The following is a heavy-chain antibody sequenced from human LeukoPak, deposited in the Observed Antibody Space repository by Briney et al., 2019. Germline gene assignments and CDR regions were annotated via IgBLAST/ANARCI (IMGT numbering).Heavy chain of an antibody. CDR2: IYSGGST. J-gene: IGHJ6*02. V-gene: IGHV3-66*01. CDR3: AGTVAGTAYYYYYYGMDV. CDR1: GFTVSSNY. Sequence: PGGSLRLSCAASGFTVSSNYMSWVRQAPGKGLEWVSVIYSGGSTYYADSVKGRFTISRDNSKNTLYLQMNSLRAEDTAVYYCAGTVAGTAYYYYYYGMDVWGQGTTVTVSS. D-gene: IGHD6-19*01.